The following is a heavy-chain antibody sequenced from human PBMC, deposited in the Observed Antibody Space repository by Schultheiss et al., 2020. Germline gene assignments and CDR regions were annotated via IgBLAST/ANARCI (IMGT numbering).Heavy chain of an antibody. CDR2: INHSGST. J-gene: IGHJ4*02. CDR1: GVSISSYY. CDR3: ARGDDTFDY. V-gene: IGHV4-59*01. Sequence: SETLSLTCTVSGVSISSYYWGWIRQPPGKGLEWIGEINHSGSTNYNPSLKSRVTISVDTSKNQFSLKLSSVTAADTAVYYCARGDDTFDYWGQGTLVTVSS.